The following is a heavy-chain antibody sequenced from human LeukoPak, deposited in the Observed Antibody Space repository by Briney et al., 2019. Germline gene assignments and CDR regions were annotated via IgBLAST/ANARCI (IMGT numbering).Heavy chain of an antibody. Sequence: QPGGSLRLSCAASGFTFSGSAMHWVRQASGKGLEWVGRIRSKASSYATAYAASVKGSFTISRDDSKNTAYLQMNSLKTEDTAVYYCTYHSSSWYGVDYWGQGTLVTVSS. D-gene: IGHD6-13*01. V-gene: IGHV3-73*01. CDR2: IRSKASSYAT. J-gene: IGHJ4*02. CDR1: GFTFSGSA. CDR3: TYHSSSWYGVDY.